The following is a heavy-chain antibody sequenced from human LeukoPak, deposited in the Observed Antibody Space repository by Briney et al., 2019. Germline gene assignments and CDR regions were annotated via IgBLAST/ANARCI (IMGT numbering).Heavy chain of an antibody. CDR2: IIPIFGTA. CDR3: ARGTLIPQLYNWFDP. V-gene: IGHV1-69*05. J-gene: IGHJ5*02. CDR1: GGTFSSYA. D-gene: IGHD1-1*01. Sequence: SAKVSCKASGGTFSSYAISWVRQAPGQGLEWMGGIIPIFGTANYAQKFQGRVTITTDESTSTAYMELSSLRSEDTAVYHCARGTLIPQLYNWFDPWGQGTLVTVSS.